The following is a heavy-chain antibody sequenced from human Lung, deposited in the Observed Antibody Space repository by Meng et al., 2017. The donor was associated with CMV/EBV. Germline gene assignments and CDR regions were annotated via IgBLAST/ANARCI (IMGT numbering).Heavy chain of an antibody. Sequence: GESXKISCKGSGYSFTSYWIGWVRQMPGKGLEWMGIIYPGDSDTRYSPSFQGQVTISADKSISTAYLQWSSLKASDTAMYYCARVGYCSGGSCSPFDPWGQGXLVTVSS. V-gene: IGHV5-51*01. D-gene: IGHD2-15*01. CDR2: IYPGDSDT. CDR1: GYSFTSYW. J-gene: IGHJ5*02. CDR3: ARVGYCSGGSCSPFDP.